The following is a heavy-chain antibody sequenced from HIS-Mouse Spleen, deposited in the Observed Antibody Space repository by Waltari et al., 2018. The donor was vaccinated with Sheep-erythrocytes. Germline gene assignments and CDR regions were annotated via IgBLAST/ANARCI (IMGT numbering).Heavy chain of an antibody. CDR1: GGPISSSSYY. CDR2: IYYSGST. D-gene: IGHD3-22*01. J-gene: IGHJ2*01. CDR3: ASRRILSGYYWYFDL. V-gene: IGHV4-39*01. Sequence: QLQLQESGPGLVQPSETLSLTCTVPGGPISSSSYYLGWILQPPGKGLEWIGGIYYSGSTYYNPSLKSRVTISIDTSKNQFSLKLSSVTAADTAVYYCASRRILSGYYWYFDLWGRGTLVTVSS.